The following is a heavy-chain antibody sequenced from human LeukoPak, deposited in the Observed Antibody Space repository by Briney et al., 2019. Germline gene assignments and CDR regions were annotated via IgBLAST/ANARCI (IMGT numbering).Heavy chain of an antibody. CDR1: GYSFTSNY. V-gene: IGHV1-46*01. J-gene: IGHJ4*02. CDR2: IYPRDGST. Sequence: ASVKVSCKVSGYSFTSNYIHWVRQAPGQGLQWMGMIYPRDGSTSYAQRFQDRVTVTRDTSTSTVHMELSGLRSEDTAVYYCARDQEGFDYWGQGTLVTVSS. CDR3: ARDQEGFDY.